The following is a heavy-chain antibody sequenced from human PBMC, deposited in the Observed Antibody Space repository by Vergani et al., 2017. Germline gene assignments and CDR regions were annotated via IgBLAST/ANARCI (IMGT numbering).Heavy chain of an antibody. CDR3: AREVAYCGGDCPDYFDY. Sequence: QVQLQESGPGLVKPSQTLSLTCTVSGGSISSGDYYWSWIRQPPGKGLEWIGYIYYSGSTYYNPSLKSPVTISVDTSKNQFSLKLSSVTAADTAVYYCAREVAYCGGDCPDYFDYWGQGTLVTVSS. CDR1: GGSISSGDYY. V-gene: IGHV4-30-4*08. CDR2: IYYSGST. D-gene: IGHD2-21*01. J-gene: IGHJ4*02.